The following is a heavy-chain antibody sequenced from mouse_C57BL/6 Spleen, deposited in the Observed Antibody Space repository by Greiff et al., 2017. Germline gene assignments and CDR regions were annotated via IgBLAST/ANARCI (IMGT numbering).Heavy chain of an antibody. D-gene: IGHD2-12*01. CDR1: GYAFSSSW. Sequence: LMKPGASVKISCKASGYAFSSSWMNWVKQRPGKGLEWIGRIYPGDGDTNYNGKFKGKATLTADKSSSTAYMQLSSLTSEDSAVYFCAKAYYSNYFDYWGQGTTLTVSS. V-gene: IGHV1-82*01. J-gene: IGHJ2*01. CDR3: AKAYYSNYFDY. CDR2: IYPGDGDT.